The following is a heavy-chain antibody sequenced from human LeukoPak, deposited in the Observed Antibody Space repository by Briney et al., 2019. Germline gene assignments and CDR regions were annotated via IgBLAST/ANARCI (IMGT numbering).Heavy chain of an antibody. CDR1: GGSISGSSYY. Sequence: PSETLSLTCTVSGGSISGSSYYWGWIRQPPGKGLEWIGSIYYSGSTYYNPSLKSRVTISVDTSKNQFSLKLSSVTAADTAVYYCARHFPAVVTSYWFDPWGQGTLVTVSS. J-gene: IGHJ5*02. CDR2: IYYSGST. D-gene: IGHD4-23*01. V-gene: IGHV4-39*01. CDR3: ARHFPAVVTSYWFDP.